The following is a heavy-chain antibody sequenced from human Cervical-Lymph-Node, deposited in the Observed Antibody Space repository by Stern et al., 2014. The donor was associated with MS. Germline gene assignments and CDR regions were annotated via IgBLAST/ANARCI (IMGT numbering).Heavy chain of an antibody. Sequence: VQLVESGAEVKKPGESLKISCKGSGYNFASYWIGWVRQVPGKGLEWMGIIYPDDSDARYTPSFQGQVTMSADKSIGTAYLQCSSLKASDTAFYFCARKGTYGLDYWGQGALGTVTS. CDR3: ARKGTYGLDY. J-gene: IGHJ4*02. CDR1: GYNFASYW. V-gene: IGHV5-51*01. D-gene: IGHD3-10*01. CDR2: IYPDDSDA.